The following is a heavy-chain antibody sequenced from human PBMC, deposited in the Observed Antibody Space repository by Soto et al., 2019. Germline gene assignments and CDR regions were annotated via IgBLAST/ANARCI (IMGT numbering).Heavy chain of an antibody. J-gene: IGHJ4*02. Sequence: LRLSCAASGFTFTRYSMNWVRQAPGKGLEWVSSISSTTNYIYYGDSMKGRFTISRDNAKNSLYLGMNSLRAEDTAVYYCARESEDLTSNFDYWGQGTLVTVSS. CDR2: ISSTTNYI. CDR3: ARESEDLTSNFDY. CDR1: GFTFTRYS. V-gene: IGHV3-21*06.